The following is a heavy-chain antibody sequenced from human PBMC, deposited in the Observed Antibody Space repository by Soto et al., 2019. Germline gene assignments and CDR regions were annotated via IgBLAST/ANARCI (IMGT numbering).Heavy chain of an antibody. CDR2: MSPNGDNQ. V-gene: IGHV3-30-3*01. CDR1: GFSFSIHA. Sequence: QVELVESGGGVVQSGGSLRLSCAAPGFSFSIHALHWIRKAPGEGLEWVAVMSPNGDNQYYADSVKGRFTISRDTSKSTLSLQMTRLRPEDTAVYYCASGAAFYYDTSRYWGQGTLVTVSS. D-gene: IGHD3-22*01. J-gene: IGHJ4*02. CDR3: ASGAAFYYDTSRY.